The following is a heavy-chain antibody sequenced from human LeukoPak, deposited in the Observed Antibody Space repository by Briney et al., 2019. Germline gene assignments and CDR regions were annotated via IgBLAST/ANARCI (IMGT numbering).Heavy chain of an antibody. CDR3: ARDRWELPHYYYYGLDV. Sequence: HPGGSLRLSCAASGFTFSSYSMNWVRQAPGKGLEWVSYISSSSSTIYYADSVKGRFTISRDNAKNSLYLQMNSLRADDTAVYYCARDRWELPHYYYYGLDVWGQGTTVTVSS. J-gene: IGHJ6*02. V-gene: IGHV3-48*01. CDR1: GFTFSSYS. D-gene: IGHD1-26*01. CDR2: ISSSSSTI.